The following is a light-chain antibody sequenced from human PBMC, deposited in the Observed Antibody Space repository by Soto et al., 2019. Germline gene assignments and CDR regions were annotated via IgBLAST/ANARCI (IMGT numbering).Light chain of an antibody. CDR2: EVN. Sequence: QSVLTQPASVSGSPGQSITISCTGTGSDVGGYNYVSWYQQHPGKAPKLMIYEVNNRPSGVSNRFSGSKSGNTASLTISGLQAEDEADYYCSSYTSSTTLGVFGGGTKLTVL. CDR1: GSDVGGYNY. CDR3: SSYTSSTTLGV. V-gene: IGLV2-14*01. J-gene: IGLJ2*01.